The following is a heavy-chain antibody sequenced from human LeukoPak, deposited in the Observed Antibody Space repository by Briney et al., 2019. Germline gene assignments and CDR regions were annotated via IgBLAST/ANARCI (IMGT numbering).Heavy chain of an antibody. CDR3: ARSSSGYHYDY. V-gene: IGHV5-51*01. CDR2: IYPGDSDT. Sequence: NAGESLKISCKGSGYNFTTYWIGWVRQMPGKGLEWVGIIYPGDSDTRYSPSFQGQVTISADKSISTAYLQWSSLKASDTAMYYCARSSSGYHYDYWGQGTLVTVSS. D-gene: IGHD3-9*01. J-gene: IGHJ4*02. CDR1: GYNFTTYW.